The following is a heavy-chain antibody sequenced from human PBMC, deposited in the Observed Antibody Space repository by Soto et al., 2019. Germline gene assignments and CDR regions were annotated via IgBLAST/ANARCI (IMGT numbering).Heavy chain of an antibody. CDR1: GGSISSYY. Sequence: SETLSLTCTVSGGSISSYYWSWIRQPPGKGLEWIGEINHSGSTNYNPSLKSRVTISVDTSKNQFSLKLSSVTAADTAVYYCAREGYYGSGSHIYYYHYYGMDVWGQGTTVTVSS. J-gene: IGHJ6*02. D-gene: IGHD3-10*01. V-gene: IGHV4-34*01. CDR2: INHSGST. CDR3: AREGYYGSGSHIYYYHYYGMDV.